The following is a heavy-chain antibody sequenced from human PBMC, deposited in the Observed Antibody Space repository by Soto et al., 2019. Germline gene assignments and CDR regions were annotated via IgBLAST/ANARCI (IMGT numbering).Heavy chain of an antibody. CDR1: GGSFSGYY. D-gene: IGHD3-22*01. CDR3: ARGTDYYDSSGAY. Sequence: SETLSLTCAVYGGSFSGYYWSWIRQPPGKGLEWIGEINHSGSTNYNPSLKSRVTISVDTSKNQFSLKLSSVTAADTAVYYCARGTDYYDSSGAYWGQGTLVTVSS. J-gene: IGHJ4*02. V-gene: IGHV4-34*01. CDR2: INHSGST.